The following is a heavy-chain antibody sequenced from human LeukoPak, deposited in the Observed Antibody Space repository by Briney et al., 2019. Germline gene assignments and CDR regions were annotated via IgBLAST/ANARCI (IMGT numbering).Heavy chain of an antibody. CDR3: SRAVEPNGRSLDS. CDR2: IYTSGIT. Sequence: PSETLSLTCTVSGGSISSYFWSWIRQPAGKGLEWIGRIYTSGITNYNPPLKSRVTMSVDTSKNQFSLRLTSVTAADTAVYYCSRAVEPNGRSLDSWGQGTLVTVSS. CDR1: GGSISSYF. J-gene: IGHJ4*02. D-gene: IGHD6-19*01. V-gene: IGHV4-4*07.